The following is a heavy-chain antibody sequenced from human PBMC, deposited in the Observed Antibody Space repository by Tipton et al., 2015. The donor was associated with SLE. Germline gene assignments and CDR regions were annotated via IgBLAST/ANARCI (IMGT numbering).Heavy chain of an antibody. J-gene: IGHJ5*02. D-gene: IGHD6-19*01. Sequence: TLSLTCTVSGGSLSSYYWSWFRQPPGKGLEWIGYIFYSGSTNYNPSLKSRVTISVDTSKNQFSLKLSSVTAADTAVYYCARDSSPVAGTSWFDPWGQGTLVTVSS. V-gene: IGHV4-59*12. CDR1: GGSLSSYY. CDR2: IFYSGST. CDR3: ARDSSPVAGTSWFDP.